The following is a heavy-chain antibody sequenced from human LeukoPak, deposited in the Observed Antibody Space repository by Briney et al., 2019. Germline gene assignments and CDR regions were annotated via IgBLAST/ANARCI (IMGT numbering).Heavy chain of an antibody. V-gene: IGHV3-9*01. J-gene: IGHJ4*02. CDR1: GFTFDDYA. Sequence: GGSLRVSCAASGFTFDDYAMHWVRQGPGKGLEWVSGISWNSAMIAYADSVKGRFTISRDNAKNSLYLQMNSLRAEDTAFYYCAKATYSTSPGYYFDYWGQGTLVTVSS. CDR2: ISWNSAMI. D-gene: IGHD6-6*01. CDR3: AKATYSTSPGYYFDY.